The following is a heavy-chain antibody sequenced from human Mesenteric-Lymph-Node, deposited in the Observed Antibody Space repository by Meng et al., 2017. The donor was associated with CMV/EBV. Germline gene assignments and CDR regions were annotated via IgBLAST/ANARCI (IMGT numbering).Heavy chain of an antibody. Sequence: SGFTFSDYYMGWIRQAPGKGLEWVSYISSSGSTIYYADSVKGRFTISRDNAKNSLYLQMNSLRAEDTAVYYCARDGYSGYDGSIDYWGQGTLVTVSS. CDR2: ISSSGSTI. D-gene: IGHD5-12*01. J-gene: IGHJ4*02. CDR1: GFTFSDYY. CDR3: ARDGYSGYDGSIDY. V-gene: IGHV3-11*01.